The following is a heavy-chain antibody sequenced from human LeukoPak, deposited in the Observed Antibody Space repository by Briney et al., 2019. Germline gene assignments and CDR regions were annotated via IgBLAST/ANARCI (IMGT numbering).Heavy chain of an antibody. Sequence: GGSLRLSCTASGFTFGDHAMTWVRQAPGKGLEWVGFIRSKAYGGTTDYAASVKGRFTISRDDSKSIAYLQMNSLKTEDTAVYHCTRDPTDIVVVPATIGDAFDIWGQGTMVTVSS. D-gene: IGHD2-2*01. CDR2: IRSKAYGGTT. CDR1: GFTFGDHA. J-gene: IGHJ3*02. V-gene: IGHV3-49*04. CDR3: TRDPTDIVVVPATIGDAFDI.